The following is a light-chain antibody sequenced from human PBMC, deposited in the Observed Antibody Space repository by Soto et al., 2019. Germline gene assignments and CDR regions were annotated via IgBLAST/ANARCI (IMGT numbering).Light chain of an antibody. CDR3: QQTYSTPQP. Sequence: DIQVTHSPSSLSASVGDRFSIACRASQSISRHLNWYQQKPGKAPKLLINIASSLQSGVPSRFSGSGSGTDFTLTISNVQPEDFATYYCQQTYSTPQPFGQGTRLEI. J-gene: IGKJ5*01. CDR2: IAS. CDR1: QSISRH. V-gene: IGKV1-39*01.